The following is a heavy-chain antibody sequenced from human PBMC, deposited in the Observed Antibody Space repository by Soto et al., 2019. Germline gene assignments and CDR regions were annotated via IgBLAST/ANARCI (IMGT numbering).Heavy chain of an antibody. Sequence: GGSLRLSCAASGFTFSSYGMHWVRQAPGKGLEWAAVISYDGSNKYYADSMKGRFTISRDNSKNTPYLQMNSLRAEDTAVYYCAKDHQGYSYGPHYYYGMDVWGQGTTVTVSS. D-gene: IGHD5-18*01. V-gene: IGHV3-30*18. CDR2: ISYDGSNK. CDR3: AKDHQGYSYGPHYYYGMDV. CDR1: GFTFSSYG. J-gene: IGHJ6*02.